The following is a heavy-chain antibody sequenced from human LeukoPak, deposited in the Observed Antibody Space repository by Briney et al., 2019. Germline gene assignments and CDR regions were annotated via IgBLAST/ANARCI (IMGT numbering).Heavy chain of an antibody. V-gene: IGHV3-30*04. CDR2: ISYDGSNK. D-gene: IGHD3-16*01. Sequence: GGSLRLSCAASGFTFSSYAMHWVRQAPGKGLEWVAVISYDGSNKYYADSVKGRFTISRDNSKNTLYLQMNSLRAEDTAVYYCAGAYRITFGGVMPDWGQGTLVTVSS. J-gene: IGHJ4*02. CDR1: GFTFSSYA. CDR3: AGAYRITFGGVMPD.